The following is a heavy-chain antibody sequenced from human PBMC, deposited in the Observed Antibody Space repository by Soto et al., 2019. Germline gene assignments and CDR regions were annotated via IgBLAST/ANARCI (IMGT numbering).Heavy chain of an antibody. CDR3: ARVPSP. J-gene: IGHJ5*02. V-gene: IGHV4-30-2*01. Sequence: SETLSLTCAVSGGSISSGGYSWSWIRQPPGKGLEWIGYIYHSGSTNYHPSLKSRVTVSVDTSKNQFSLKLSSVTAADTAVYYCARVPSPWGQGTLVTVSS. CDR2: IYHSGST. CDR1: GGSISSGGYS.